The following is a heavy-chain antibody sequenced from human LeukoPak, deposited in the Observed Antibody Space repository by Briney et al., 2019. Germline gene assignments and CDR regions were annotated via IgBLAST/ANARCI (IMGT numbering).Heavy chain of an antibody. CDR3: ARKLVGATTFYFDY. CDR2: IYYSGST. D-gene: IGHD1-26*01. Sequence: SETLSLTCTVSGGSISSSSYYWGWIRQPPGKGLEWIGSIYYSGSTYYNPSLKSRVTISVDKSKNQFSLKLSSVTAADTAVYYCARKLVGATTFYFDYWGQGTLVTVSS. J-gene: IGHJ4*02. CDR1: GGSISSSSYY. V-gene: IGHV4-39*07.